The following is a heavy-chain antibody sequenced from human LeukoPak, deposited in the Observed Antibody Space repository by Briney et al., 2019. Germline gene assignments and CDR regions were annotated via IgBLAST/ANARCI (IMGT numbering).Heavy chain of an antibody. D-gene: IGHD3-22*01. CDR2: IYPGDSDT. CDR3: ARLHYYDRSGYYYDDSMYYFDY. V-gene: IGHV5-51*01. CDR1: GYIFTSYW. J-gene: IGHJ4*02. Sequence: GESLKISCKGSGYIFTSYWIGWVRQMPGKGLEWMGIIYPGDSDTRYCPSFQGQGTISADQSISTAYPQWSSLKASDTAMYYCARLHYYDRSGYYYDDSMYYFDYWGQGTLVTVSS.